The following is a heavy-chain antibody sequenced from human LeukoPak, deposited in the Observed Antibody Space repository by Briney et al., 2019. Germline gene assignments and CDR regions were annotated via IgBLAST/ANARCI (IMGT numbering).Heavy chain of an antibody. D-gene: IGHD3-10*01. CDR1: GITVSSNY. CDR2: ISRRDDYT. Sequence: TGGSLRLSCAASGITVSSNYMSWVRQPPGKGLEWVSVISRRDDYTYYADSVKGRFTISRDNSKNTLYLQMNTLRAEDTAVYYCANDYRSGSFHDFWGQGTLVTVSS. V-gene: IGHV3-23*01. J-gene: IGHJ4*02. CDR3: ANDYRSGSFHDF.